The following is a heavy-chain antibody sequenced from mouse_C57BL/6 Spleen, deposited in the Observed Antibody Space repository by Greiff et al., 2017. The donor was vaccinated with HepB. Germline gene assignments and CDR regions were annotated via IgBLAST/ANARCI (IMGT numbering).Heavy chain of an antibody. D-gene: IGHD1-1*01. CDR2: IDPSDSYT. CDR3: ARAHGSSPFFDS. Sequence: QVQLQQPGAELVMPGASVKLSCKASGYTFTSYWMHWVKQRPGQGLEWIGEIDPSDSYTNYNQKFKGKSTLTVDKSSSTAYMQLSSLTSEDSAVYYCARAHGSSPFFDSWGQGTTLTVSS. J-gene: IGHJ2*01. CDR1: GYTFTSYW. V-gene: IGHV1-69*01.